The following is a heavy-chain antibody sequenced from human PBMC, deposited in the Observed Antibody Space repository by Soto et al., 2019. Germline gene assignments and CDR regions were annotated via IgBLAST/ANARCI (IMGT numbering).Heavy chain of an antibody. V-gene: IGHV4-59*12. CDR3: ARDHYVYDILTGYGYYYGMDV. D-gene: IGHD3-9*01. CDR1: GGSISSYY. Sequence: SETLSLTCTVSGGSISSYYWSWIRQPPGKGLEWFGYIYYSGSTYYNPSLKSRVTISVDTSKNQFSLKLSSVTAADTAVYYCARDHYVYDILTGYGYYYGMDVWGQGTTVTVSS. CDR2: IYYSGST. J-gene: IGHJ6*02.